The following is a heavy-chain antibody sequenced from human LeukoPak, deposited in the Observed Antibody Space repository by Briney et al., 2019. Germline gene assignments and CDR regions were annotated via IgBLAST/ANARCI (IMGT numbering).Heavy chain of an antibody. CDR3: ARDAGKAYYYYYYMDV. D-gene: IGHD6-13*01. CDR1: GGSISSYY. J-gene: IGHJ6*03. V-gene: IGHV4-59*01. Sequence: SETLSLTCTVSGGSISSYYWSWIRQPPGKGLEWIGYIYYSGSTNYNPSLKSRVTISVDTSKNQFSLKLSSVTAADTAVYYCARDAGKAYYYYYYMDVWGKGTTVTVSS. CDR2: IYYSGST.